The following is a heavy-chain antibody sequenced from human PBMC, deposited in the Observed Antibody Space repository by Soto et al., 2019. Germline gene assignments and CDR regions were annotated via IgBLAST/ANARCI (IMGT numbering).Heavy chain of an antibody. CDR3: ARTDRDCYGRDV. V-gene: IGHV3-13*05. CDR2: ISAAGDP. Sequence: EVQLVESGGGLVQPGGSLRLSCEASGFTFRNYDMHWVRQGTGKGLEWVSGISAAGDPDYADSVEGRFTISRENAQNSFFLQMNSLNVGDTAVYYCARTDRDCYGRDVWGQGTTVIASS. J-gene: IGHJ6*02. CDR1: GFTFRNYD.